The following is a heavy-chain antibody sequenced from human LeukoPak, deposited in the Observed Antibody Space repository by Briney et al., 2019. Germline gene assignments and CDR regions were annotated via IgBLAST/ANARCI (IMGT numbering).Heavy chain of an antibody. Sequence: SETLSLTCTVSGGSISSSSYYWGWIRQPPGKGLEWIGSIYYSGSTYYNPSLKSRVTISVDTSKNQFSLKLSSVTAADTAVYYCAKLGRRDGYEYYFDYWGQGTLVTVSS. CDR3: AKLGRRDGYEYYFDY. J-gene: IGHJ4*02. D-gene: IGHD5-24*01. CDR2: IYYSGST. CDR1: GGSISSSSYY. V-gene: IGHV4-39*07.